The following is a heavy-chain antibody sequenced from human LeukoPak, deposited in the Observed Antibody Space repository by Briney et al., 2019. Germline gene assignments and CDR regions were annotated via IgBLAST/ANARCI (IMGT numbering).Heavy chain of an antibody. V-gene: IGHV4-34*01. CDR3: ARHYGP. Sequence: SETLSLTCAVYGGSFSGYYWSWIRQPPGKGLEWIGEISHKGSTNYNPSLKSRVTISVDTSKDQFSLKLNSVTATDTAVYYCARHYGPWGQGTLVTVSS. J-gene: IGHJ4*02. D-gene: IGHD3-16*01. CDR1: GGSFSGYY. CDR2: ISHKGST.